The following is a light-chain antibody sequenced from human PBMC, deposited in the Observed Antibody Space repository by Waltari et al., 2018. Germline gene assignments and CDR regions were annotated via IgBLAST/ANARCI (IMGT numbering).Light chain of an antibody. CDR2: GAS. V-gene: IGKV3-20*01. Sequence: EVVLTQSPGTLSLSPGERATLACRASQSVGTSLAWYQQKPGQAPRHLIYGASRRATGIPDRFSGSGSGTDFSLTISRLEPEDFAVYYCQHYVRLPATFGQGTKVEI. CDR3: QHYVRLPAT. CDR1: QSVGTS. J-gene: IGKJ1*01.